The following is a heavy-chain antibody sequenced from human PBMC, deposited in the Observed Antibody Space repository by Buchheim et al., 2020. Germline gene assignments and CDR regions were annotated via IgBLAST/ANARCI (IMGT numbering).Heavy chain of an antibody. CDR2: ISYDGSNK. Sequence: QVQLVESGGGVVQPGRSLRLSCAASGFTFSSYGMHWVRQAPGKGLEWVAVISYDGSNKYYADSVKGRFTISRDNSKNTPYLQMNSLRAEDTAVYYCAKDYYDSSGYFEYYFDYWGQGTL. CDR3: AKDYYDSSGYFEYYFDY. J-gene: IGHJ4*02. D-gene: IGHD3-22*01. CDR1: GFTFSSYG. V-gene: IGHV3-30*18.